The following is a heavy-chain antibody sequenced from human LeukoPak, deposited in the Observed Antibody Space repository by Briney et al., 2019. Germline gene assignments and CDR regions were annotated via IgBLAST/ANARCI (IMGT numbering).Heavy chain of an antibody. CDR2: IYPGDSDT. J-gene: IGHJ4*02. Sequence: GESLKISCKGSGYSFTCYWIGWVRQMPGKGLEWMGIIYPGDSDTRYSPSFQGQVTISADKSISTAYLQWSSLKASDTAMYYCARLGGIVGATKSRGAFDYWGQGTLVTVSS. D-gene: IGHD1-26*01. CDR3: ARLGGIVGATKSRGAFDY. CDR1: GYSFTCYW. V-gene: IGHV5-51*01.